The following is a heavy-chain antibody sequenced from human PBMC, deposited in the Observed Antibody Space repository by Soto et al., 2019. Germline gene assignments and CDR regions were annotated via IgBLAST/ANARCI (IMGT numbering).Heavy chain of an antibody. CDR1: GFTFNSYW. CDR3: ASSLLTLFDY. V-gene: IGHV3-74*01. D-gene: IGHD7-27*01. Sequence: GGSLRLSCAASGFTFNSYWIHWVRQAPGKGLVWVSRINSDGSSTSYADSVKGRFTISRDNAKNTLYLQMNSLRAEDTAVYYWASSLLTLFDYWGQGTLVTVSS. J-gene: IGHJ4*02. CDR2: INSDGSST.